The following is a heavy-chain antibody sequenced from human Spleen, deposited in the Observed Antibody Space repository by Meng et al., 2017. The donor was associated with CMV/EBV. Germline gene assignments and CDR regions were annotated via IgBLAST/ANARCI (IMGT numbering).Heavy chain of an antibody. V-gene: IGHV4-39*07. J-gene: IGHJ6*02. CDR1: GGSISSSSYY. D-gene: IGHD3-3*01. CDR3: ATRAERFLEWLPLYYYYGMDV. Sequence: SETLSLTCTVSGGSISSSSYYWGWIHQPPGKGLEWIGSIYYSGSTYYNPSLKSRVTISVDTSKNQFSLKLSSVTAADTAVYYCATRAERFLEWLPLYYYYGMDVWGQGTTVTVSS. CDR2: IYYSGST.